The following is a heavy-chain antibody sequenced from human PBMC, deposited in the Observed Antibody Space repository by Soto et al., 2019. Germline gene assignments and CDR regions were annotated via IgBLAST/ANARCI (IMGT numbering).Heavy chain of an antibody. CDR2: ISWNSGSI. J-gene: IGHJ4*02. CDR1: GFTLADYA. V-gene: IGHV3-9*01. Sequence: GGSLRLSCAASGFTLADYAMHWVRQAPGKGLEWVSGISWNSGSIGYADSVKGRFTISRDNAKNSLYLQMNSLRAGDTALYYCAKDVTSSGLVYWGQGTLVTVSS. D-gene: IGHD6-19*01. CDR3: AKDVTSSGLVY.